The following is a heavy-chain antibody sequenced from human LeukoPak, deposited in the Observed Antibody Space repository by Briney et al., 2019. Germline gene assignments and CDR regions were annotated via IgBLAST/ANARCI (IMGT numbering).Heavy chain of an antibody. CDR3: ARGDMIVVVSDFDD. V-gene: IGHV1-2*06. CDR2: INPNSGGT. D-gene: IGHD3-22*01. CDR1: GYTFTGYY. J-gene: IGHJ4*02. Sequence: ASVKVSCKASGYTFTGYYMHWVRQAPGQGLEWMGRINPNSGGTNYAQKFQGRVTMTRDTSISTAYMELSRLRSDDTAVYYCARGDMIVVVSDFDDWGQGTLVTVSS.